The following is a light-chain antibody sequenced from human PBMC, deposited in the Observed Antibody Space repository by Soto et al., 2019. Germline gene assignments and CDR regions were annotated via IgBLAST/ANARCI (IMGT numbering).Light chain of an antibody. CDR3: YSYTSSSTYV. V-gene: IGLV2-14*01. CDR2: DVS. J-gene: IGLJ1*01. Sequence: QSALTQPASVSGSPGQSVTISCTGTSSDVGAYNYVSWYQQHPAKVPKLMIYDVSNRPSGVSDRFSGSKSGNTASLTISGLQGEDESEYYCYSYTSSSTYVFGTGTKLTVL. CDR1: SSDVGAYNY.